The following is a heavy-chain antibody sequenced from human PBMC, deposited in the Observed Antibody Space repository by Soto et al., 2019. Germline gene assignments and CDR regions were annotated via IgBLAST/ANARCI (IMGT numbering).Heavy chain of an antibody. J-gene: IGHJ4*02. D-gene: IGHD3-10*01. CDR1: GFTFSSYS. CDR3: ARASTLDGSFDY. CDR2: ISSSSSTI. V-gene: IGHV3-48*01. Sequence: PGGSLRLSCAASGFTFSSYSMNWVRQAPGKGLEWVSSISSSSSTIYYADSVKGRFTISRDNAKNSLYLQMNSLRAEDTVVYYCARASTLDGSFDYWGRGTLVTVSS.